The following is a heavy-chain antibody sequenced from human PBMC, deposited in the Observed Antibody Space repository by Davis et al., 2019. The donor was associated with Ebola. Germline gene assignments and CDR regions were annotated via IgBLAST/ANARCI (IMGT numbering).Heavy chain of an antibody. D-gene: IGHD5-24*01. J-gene: IGHJ3*02. CDR1: GFTFSSYA. V-gene: IGHV3-23*01. CDR3: AKDQRAGYNMHDAFDI. Sequence: GESLKISCAASGFTFSSYAMSWVRQAPGKGLEWVSAISGSGGSTYYADSVKGRFTISRDNSKNTLYLQMNSLRAEDTAVYYCAKDQRAGYNMHDAFDIWGQGTMVTVSS. CDR2: ISGSGGST.